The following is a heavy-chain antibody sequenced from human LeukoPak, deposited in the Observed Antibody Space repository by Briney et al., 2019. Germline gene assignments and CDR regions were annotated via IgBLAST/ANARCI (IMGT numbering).Heavy chain of an antibody. D-gene: IGHD3-9*01. V-gene: IGHV3-7*01. CDR3: AKERVDWRYFDY. CDR2: IKKDGSEK. CDR1: GFTFSSHW. Sequence: GGSLRLSCAASGFTFSSHWMSWVRQAPGKGLEWVANIKKDGSEKYYVDAVKGRFTISRDNAKTSLYLQMNSLRAEDTAVYYCAKERVDWRYFDYWGQGTLVTVSS. J-gene: IGHJ4*02.